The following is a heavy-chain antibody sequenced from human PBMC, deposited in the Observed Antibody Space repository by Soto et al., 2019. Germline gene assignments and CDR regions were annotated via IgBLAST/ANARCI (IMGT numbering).Heavy chain of an antibody. J-gene: IGHJ4*02. V-gene: IGHV4-34*01. D-gene: IGHD3-3*01. CDR2: INHSGST. Sequence: SETLSLTCAVYGGSFSGYYWSWIRQPPGKGLEWIGEINHSGSTNYNPSLKSRVTISVDTSKNQFSLKLSSVTAADTAVYYCARFPGGFWSGYYSDYFDYWGQGTLVTVSS. CDR3: ARFPGGFWSGYYSDYFDY. CDR1: GGSFSGYY.